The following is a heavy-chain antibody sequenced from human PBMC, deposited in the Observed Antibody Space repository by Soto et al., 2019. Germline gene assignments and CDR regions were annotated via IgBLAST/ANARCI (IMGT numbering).Heavy chain of an antibody. V-gene: IGHV3-30-3*01. D-gene: IGHD4-17*01. CDR3: ARGGTAYGGNSRSFNYYYSYGMDV. CDR2: ISYDGSNK. Sequence: GGSLRLSCAASGFTFSSYAMHWVRQAPGKGLEWVAVISYDGSNKYYADSVKGRFTISRDNSKNTLYLQMNSLRAEDTAVYYCARGGTAYGGNSRSFNYYYSYGMDVWGQGTTVTVSS. CDR1: GFTFSSYA. J-gene: IGHJ6*02.